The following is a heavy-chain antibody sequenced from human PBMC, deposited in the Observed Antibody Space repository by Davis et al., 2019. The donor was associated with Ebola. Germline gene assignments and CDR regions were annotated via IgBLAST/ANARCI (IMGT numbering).Heavy chain of an antibody. J-gene: IGHJ4*02. CDR1: EFIFSTYA. CDR2: IAYDGRYE. V-gene: IGHV3-30*04. CDR3: VRDYNDGIGRFDY. D-gene: IGHD3-16*01. Sequence: GESLKISCSASEFIFSTYAMHWVRQAPGKGLEWVTDIAYDGRYESYAESVKGRFTISRDNSKSTLYLQMNSLRLEDTAVYYCVRDYNDGIGRFDYWGQGILVTVSS.